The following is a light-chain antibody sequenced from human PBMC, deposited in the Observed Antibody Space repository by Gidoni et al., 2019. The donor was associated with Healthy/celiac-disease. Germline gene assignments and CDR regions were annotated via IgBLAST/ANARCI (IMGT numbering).Light chain of an antibody. CDR3: QQYDDLLRFT. Sequence: DIQMTESPSSLSASVGDRVTITCQASQDISNYLNWYQQKPGKAPELLIYDASILETGVASRFSGSGYGTDFTFTISGLLPEDVATYYCQQYDDLLRFTFGPXTKVDIK. V-gene: IGKV1-33*01. J-gene: IGKJ3*01. CDR2: DAS. CDR1: QDISNY.